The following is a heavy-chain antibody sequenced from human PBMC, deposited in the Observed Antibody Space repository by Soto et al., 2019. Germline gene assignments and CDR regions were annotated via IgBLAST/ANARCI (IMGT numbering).Heavy chain of an antibody. J-gene: IGHJ4*02. CDR3: ARNEAPGGTRPALH. CDR1: GYSFTYFP. D-gene: IGHD1-1*01. V-gene: IGHV1-3*04. Sequence: QVQLVQSGAEVKKPGASVKISCKTSGYSFTYFPIHWVRQAPGQGLEWMGWINTGNGNTKYLQRFPRRATITRDTSADTVYLELSSLTSADTGVYYCARNEAPGGTRPALHWGQGTLVTVSS. CDR2: INTGNGNT.